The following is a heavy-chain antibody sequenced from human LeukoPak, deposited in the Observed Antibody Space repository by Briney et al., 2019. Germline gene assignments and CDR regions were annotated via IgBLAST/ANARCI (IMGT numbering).Heavy chain of an antibody. Sequence: ASVKVSCKAAGYTFTGYFMHWVRQAPGQGLEGMGWINPNSGGTNYAQKFQGRVIMTRDTSISTAYMELSRLRSDDTAVYYCARDEVGIFDYWGQGTLVTVSS. CDR1: GYTFTGYF. CDR2: INPNSGGT. CDR3: ARDEVGIFDY. D-gene: IGHD1-26*01. V-gene: IGHV1-2*02. J-gene: IGHJ4*02.